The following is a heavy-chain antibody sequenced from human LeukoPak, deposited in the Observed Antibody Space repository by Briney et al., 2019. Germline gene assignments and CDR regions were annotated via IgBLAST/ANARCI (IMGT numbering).Heavy chain of an antibody. Sequence: SETLSLTCTVSGGSISSYYWSWIRQPPGNGLEWIRYIYYSGSTNYNPSLKNVAIISVDTTKNKFSMKLSSVTAADTAVYYCARDQAGTFDYWGQGNLVTVS. D-gene: IGHD6-19*01. CDR3: ARDQAGTFDY. CDR2: IYYSGST. CDR1: GGSISSYY. J-gene: IGHJ4*02. V-gene: IGHV4-59*01.